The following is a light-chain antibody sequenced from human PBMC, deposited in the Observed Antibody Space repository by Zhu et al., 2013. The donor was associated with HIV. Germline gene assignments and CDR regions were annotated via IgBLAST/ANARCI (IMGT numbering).Light chain of an antibody. CDR3: ATWDDSLNCFV. CDR1: SSDVGDSNY. Sequence: QSALTQPRSVSGSPGQSVTISCTGTSSDVGDSNYVSWYQQHPGKAPKLIIYDVSERPSGVPDRFSGSKSGNTASLTISGLQADDEAAYYCATWDDSLNCFVFATGTKVTVL. V-gene: IGLV2-11*01. J-gene: IGLJ1*01. CDR2: DVS.